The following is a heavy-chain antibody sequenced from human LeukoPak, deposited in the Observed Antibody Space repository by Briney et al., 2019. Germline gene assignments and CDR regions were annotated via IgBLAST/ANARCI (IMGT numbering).Heavy chain of an antibody. V-gene: IGHV3-23*01. D-gene: IGHD3-16*01. CDR1: GFTFSHYG. J-gene: IGHJ4*02. CDR2: ISSGGDNT. CDR3: AKGPSPVLGGGSYFDY. Sequence: GGSLRLSCVASGFTFSHYGMTWVRQAPGKGLEWVSGISSGGDNTYYADSVKGRFTISRDNSKNTLYLQMNSLRAEDTAVYYCAKGPSPVLGGGSYFDYWGQGTLVTVST.